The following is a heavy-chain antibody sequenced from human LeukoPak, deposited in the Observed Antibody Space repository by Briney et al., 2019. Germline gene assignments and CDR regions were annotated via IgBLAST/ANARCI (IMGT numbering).Heavy chain of an antibody. D-gene: IGHD3-22*01. CDR1: GYTFTNYG. CDR2: ISAYNGDT. CDR3: ARLTYDTSVYYYYYFYMDV. J-gene: IGHJ6*03. Sequence: ASVKVSCKASGYTFTNYGISWVRQAPGQGLEWMGWISAYNGDTNYAQKLQGRVTMTTDTSTSTAYMELRSLRSDDTAVYYCARLTYDTSVYYYYYFYMDVWGKGTTVIVSS. V-gene: IGHV1-18*01.